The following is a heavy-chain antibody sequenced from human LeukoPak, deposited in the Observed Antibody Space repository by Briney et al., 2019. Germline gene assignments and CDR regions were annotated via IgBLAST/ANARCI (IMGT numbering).Heavy chain of an antibody. J-gene: IGHJ3*02. CDR1: GGSISSSSYY. CDR3: AREETFADAFDI. CDR2: IYTSGST. V-gene: IGHV4-39*07. Sequence: SETLSLTCTVSGGSISSSSYYWGWIRQPPGKGLEWIGRIYTSGSTNNNPSIKSRVTMSLDKSKNQFSLKLTSVTAADTAVYYCAREETFADAFDIWGQGTMVTVSS.